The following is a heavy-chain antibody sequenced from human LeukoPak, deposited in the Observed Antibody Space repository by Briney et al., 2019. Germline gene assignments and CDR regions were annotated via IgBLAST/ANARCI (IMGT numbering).Heavy chain of an antibody. Sequence: SETLSLTCAVSGGSISSSNWWSWVRQPPGKGLEWIGEIYHSGSTNYNPSLKSRVTISVDKSKNQSSLKLSSVTAADTAVYYCIGYCSGGSCRDYYYYGMDVWGQGTTVTVSS. CDR3: IGYCSGGSCRDYYYYGMDV. CDR2: IYHSGST. J-gene: IGHJ6*02. CDR1: GGSISSSNW. V-gene: IGHV4-4*02. D-gene: IGHD2-15*01.